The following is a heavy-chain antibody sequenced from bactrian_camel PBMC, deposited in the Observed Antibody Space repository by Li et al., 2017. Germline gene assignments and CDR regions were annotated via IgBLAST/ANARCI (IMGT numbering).Heavy chain of an antibody. CDR1: TWASLGNC. V-gene: IGHV3-3*01. CDR3: AARLSFTGRCLELRSYRY. D-gene: IGHD1*01. CDR2: IYTRDNST. Sequence: HVQLVESGGGSVQVGGSLTLSCAPSTWASLGNCLGWFRQLPGKEREGVATIYTRDNSTVYNDSVKGRFTISTDNTKKMVYLRMNDLKPEDTAMYYCAARLSFTGRCLELRSYRYWGQGTQVTVS. J-gene: IGHJ4*01.